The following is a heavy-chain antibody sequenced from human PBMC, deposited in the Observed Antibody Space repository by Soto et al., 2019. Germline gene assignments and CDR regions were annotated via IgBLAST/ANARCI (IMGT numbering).Heavy chain of an antibody. Sequence: NPSETLSLTCTVSGGSINTGGYYWGWIRQFPGEGLEWIGHIFYTGTAFYNPSLKSRVTISVDTSKNQFSLKLSSVTAADTAVYYCARVGGGRGLYYYYGMDVWGQGTTVTVSS. CDR1: GGSINTGGYY. CDR3: ARVGGGRGLYYYYGMDV. D-gene: IGHD3-16*01. J-gene: IGHJ6*02. CDR2: IFYTGTA. V-gene: IGHV4-31*03.